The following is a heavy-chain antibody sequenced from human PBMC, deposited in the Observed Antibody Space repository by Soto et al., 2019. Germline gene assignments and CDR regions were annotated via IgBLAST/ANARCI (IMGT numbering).Heavy chain of an antibody. Sequence: QVQLVQSGAEEKKPGASVKVSCKASGYTFTSYAMLWVRQAPGQRLEWMGWVNAGNGNTKYSQKFQGRVTITRDTSASTAYMELSSLRSEDTAGYYCARSIVVVTALDYWGQGTLVTVSS. V-gene: IGHV1-3*05. CDR3: ARSIVVVTALDY. CDR2: VNAGNGNT. J-gene: IGHJ4*02. CDR1: GYTFTSYA. D-gene: IGHD2-21*02.